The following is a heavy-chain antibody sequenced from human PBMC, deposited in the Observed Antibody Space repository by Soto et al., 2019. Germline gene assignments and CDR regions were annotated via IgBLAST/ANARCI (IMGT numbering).Heavy chain of an antibody. CDR2: IVVGSGNT. CDR3: AVISGLRYFDPDAFDI. CDR1: GFTFTSSA. Sequence: SVKVSCKASGFTFTSSAMQWVRQARGQRLEWIGWIVVGSGNTNYAQKFQERVTITRDMSTSTAYMELSSLRSEDTAVYYCAVISGLRYFDPDAFDIWGQGTMVTVSS. D-gene: IGHD3-9*01. V-gene: IGHV1-58*02. J-gene: IGHJ3*02.